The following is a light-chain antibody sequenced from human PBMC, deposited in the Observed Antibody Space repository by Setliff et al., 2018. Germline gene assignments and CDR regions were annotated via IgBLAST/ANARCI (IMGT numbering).Light chain of an antibody. J-gene: IGKJ1*01. CDR3: QQYESYWT. CDR2: KAS. CDR1: QSINTW. V-gene: IGKV1-5*03. Sequence: DIQMTQSPSTLSASVGDRVTITCRASQSINTWLAWHQQKPGKAPKLLIYKASSLESGVPSRFSGSGSGTEFTLTISSLQPDDFATYYCQQYESYWTFGQGTKVDIK.